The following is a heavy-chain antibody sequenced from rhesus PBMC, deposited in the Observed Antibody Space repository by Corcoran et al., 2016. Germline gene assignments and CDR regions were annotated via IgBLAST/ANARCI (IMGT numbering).Heavy chain of an antibody. Sequence: QVQLQESGPGLVKPSETLSLTCAVSGAYISSYWWSWIRQPPGKGLEWIGEINGNSGRHYYNPARKRRVTIAKDAAKNQCSLKLSSGTASDTAVYYCARGGGSSYAPFDYWGQGVLVTVSS. V-gene: IGHV4-80*01. CDR1: GAYISSYW. J-gene: IGHJ4*01. D-gene: IGHD4-29*01. CDR3: ARGGGSSYAPFDY. CDR2: INGNSGRH.